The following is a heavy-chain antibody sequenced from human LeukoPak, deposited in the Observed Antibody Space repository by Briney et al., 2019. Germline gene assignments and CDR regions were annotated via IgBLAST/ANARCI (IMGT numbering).Heavy chain of an antibody. J-gene: IGHJ3*02. CDR2: IRSDGSHK. CDR1: GFTFRSNN. CDR3: VKDRSYGFDI. Sequence: GGSLRLSCVASGFTFRSNNMHWVRQAPGKGLEWVAFIRSDGSHKYYADSVTGRFTISRDNSKNTLYLQMNSQRAEGTAMYYCVKDRSYGFDIWGQGTMVTVSS. V-gene: IGHV3-30*02.